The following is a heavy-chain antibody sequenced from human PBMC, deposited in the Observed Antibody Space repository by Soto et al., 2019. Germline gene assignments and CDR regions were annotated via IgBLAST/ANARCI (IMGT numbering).Heavy chain of an antibody. J-gene: IGHJ5*02. D-gene: IGHD2-8*01. CDR2: IIPIFGTA. V-gene: IGHV1-69*01. CDR1: GGTFSSYA. Sequence: QVQLVQSGAEVKKPGSSVKVSCKASGGTFSSYAISWVRQAPGQGLEWMGGIIPIFGTANYAQKFQGRVTITAAESTSTAYMELSSLRSEDTAVYYCARDRRGYCTNGVCYGWFDPWGQGTLVTVSS. CDR3: ARDRRGYCTNGVCYGWFDP.